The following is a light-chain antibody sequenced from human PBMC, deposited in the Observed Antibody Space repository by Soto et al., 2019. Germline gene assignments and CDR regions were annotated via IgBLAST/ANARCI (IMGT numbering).Light chain of an antibody. Sequence: DIKMTQSPSTLSASIGDRVTITCRASQNINNWIAWYQQKPGKAPKFLIYDASTLESGVPSRFSGSGFGTEFRLTISSLQPDDFGSYYCQHMRTFGQGTKVDIK. J-gene: IGKJ1*01. CDR3: QHMRT. CDR2: DAS. CDR1: QNINNW. V-gene: IGKV1-5*01.